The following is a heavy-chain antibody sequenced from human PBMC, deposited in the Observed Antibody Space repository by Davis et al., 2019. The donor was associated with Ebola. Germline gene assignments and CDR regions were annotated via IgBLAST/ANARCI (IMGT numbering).Heavy chain of an antibody. Sequence: GESLKISCAASGFTFSSYSMNWVRQAPGKGLEWVSSISSSSSYIYYADSVKGRFTISRDNAKNSLYLQMNSLRAEDTAVYYCARGGCGGDCYFGVVYWGQGTLVTVSS. J-gene: IGHJ4*02. V-gene: IGHV3-21*01. CDR2: ISSSSSYI. CDR3: ARGGCGGDCYFGVVY. CDR1: GFTFSSYS. D-gene: IGHD2-21*02.